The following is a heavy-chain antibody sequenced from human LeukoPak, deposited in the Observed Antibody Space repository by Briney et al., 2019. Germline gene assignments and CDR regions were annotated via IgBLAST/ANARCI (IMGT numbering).Heavy chain of an antibody. V-gene: IGHV3-30-3*01. Sequence: GGSLRLSCAASGFTFSSYAMHWVRQAPGKGLEWVAVISYDGSNKYYADSVKGRFTISRDNSKNTLYLQMNSLRAEDTAVYYCARDLSSSHPNRFDYWGQGTLVTVSS. D-gene: IGHD6-13*01. CDR3: ARDLSSSHPNRFDY. CDR2: ISYDGSNK. J-gene: IGHJ4*02. CDR1: GFTFSSYA.